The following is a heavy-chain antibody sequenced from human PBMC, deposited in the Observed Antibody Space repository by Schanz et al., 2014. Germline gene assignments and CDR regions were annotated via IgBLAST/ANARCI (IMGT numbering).Heavy chain of an antibody. D-gene: IGHD3-10*01. V-gene: IGHV3-48*01. CDR1: GFTLSNYA. J-gene: IGHJ4*02. CDR2: ISDSGDTA. Sequence: EVQLVESGGGLVQPGGSLRLSCAAPGFTLSNYAMHWVRQTPGKGLEWVSLISDSGDTAYYADSVKGRFTISRDNAKNSLYLQMNSLRAEDTAVYHCVSSGSYSSYAFWGQGTLVTVSS. CDR3: VSSGSYSSYAF.